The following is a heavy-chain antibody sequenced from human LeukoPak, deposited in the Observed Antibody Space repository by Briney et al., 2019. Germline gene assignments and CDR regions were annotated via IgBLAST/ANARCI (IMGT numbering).Heavy chain of an antibody. J-gene: IGHJ4*02. CDR2: IYYRGST. CDR1: GGSISSSSYY. V-gene: IGHV4-39*01. D-gene: IGHD1-1*01. CDR3: ARHATTDWARTQPFDF. Sequence: SETLSLTCTLSGGSISSSSYYWDWIRQPPGKGLEWVASIYYRGSTYYNPSLKSRVTISVDTSKNQFSLKLGSVTAADTAVYYCARHATTDWARTQPFDFWHQRTLVTVSS.